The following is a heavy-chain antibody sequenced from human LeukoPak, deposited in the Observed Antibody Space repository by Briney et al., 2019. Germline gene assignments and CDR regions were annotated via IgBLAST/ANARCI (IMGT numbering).Heavy chain of an antibody. Sequence: KAGGSLRLSCAASGFTFSSYSMNWVRQAPGKGLEWVSGIIPSGHTTYYADSVRGRFTISRDNSRNTVYLQMNSLRAEDTAVYYCAKDDRWLQFCCWGQGTLVTVSA. CDR3: AKDDRWLQFCC. V-gene: IGHV3-23*01. CDR2: IIPSGHTT. J-gene: IGHJ4*02. CDR1: GFTFSSYS. D-gene: IGHD5-24*01.